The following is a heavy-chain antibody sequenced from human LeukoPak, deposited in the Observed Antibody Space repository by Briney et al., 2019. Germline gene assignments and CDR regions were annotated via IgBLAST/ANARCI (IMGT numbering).Heavy chain of an antibody. CDR3: AKDWGYDILTGYYHYYYYYGMDV. CDR2: ISGSGGST. V-gene: IGHV3-23*01. CDR1: GFTFSSYA. Sequence: GGSLRLSCAASGFTFSSYAMSWVRQAPGKGLEWVSAISGSGGSTYYADSVKGRFTISRDNSKNTLYLQMNSLRAEDTAVYCCAKDWGYDILTGYYHYYYYYGMDVWGQGTTVTVSS. J-gene: IGHJ6*02. D-gene: IGHD3-9*01.